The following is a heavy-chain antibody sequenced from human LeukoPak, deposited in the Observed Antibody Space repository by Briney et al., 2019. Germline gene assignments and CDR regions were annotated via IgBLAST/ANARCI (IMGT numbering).Heavy chain of an antibody. J-gene: IGHJ4*02. CDR2: ISTSSGYK. CDR3: SREGLAAAGHDY. CDR1: GFSFSSFS. V-gene: IGHV3-21*01. Sequence: GGSLRLSCAASGFSFSSFSMNWVRQAPGKGLEWVSSISTSSGYKYYADSMKGRFTVSRDNAKNSLYLQMNSLRAEDTAVYFCSREGLAAAGHDYWGQGTLVTVSS. D-gene: IGHD6-13*01.